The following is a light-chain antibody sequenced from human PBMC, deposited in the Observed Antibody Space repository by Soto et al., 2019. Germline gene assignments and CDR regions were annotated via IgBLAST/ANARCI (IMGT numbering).Light chain of an antibody. CDR3: QQYNGYRWT. V-gene: IGKV1-16*01. CDR2: AAS. J-gene: IGKJ1*01. CDR1: QSISTY. Sequence: IQMTQSPSSLSASGGDRVTITCRASQSISTYLNWYQCKPGKAPKVVIYAASSLASGVPSRFSGSGSGTEFTLTISSLQPDDFATYYCQQYNGYRWTFGQGTKVDIK.